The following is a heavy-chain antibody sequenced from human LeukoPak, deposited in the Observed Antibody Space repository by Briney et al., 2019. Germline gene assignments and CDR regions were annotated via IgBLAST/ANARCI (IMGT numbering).Heavy chain of an antibody. CDR3: ARSYSSSSFDYFDY. Sequence: ASVTVSCKASGGTFSSYAISWVRQAPGQGLEWMGGIIPIFGTANYAQKFQGRVTITADESTSTAYMELSSLRSEDTAVYYCARSYSSSSFDYFDYWGQGTLVTVSS. CDR2: IIPIFGTA. D-gene: IGHD6-6*01. CDR1: GGTFSSYA. V-gene: IGHV1-69*13. J-gene: IGHJ4*02.